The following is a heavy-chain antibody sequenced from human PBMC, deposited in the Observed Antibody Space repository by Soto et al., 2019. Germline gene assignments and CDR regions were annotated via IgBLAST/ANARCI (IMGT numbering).Heavy chain of an antibody. CDR2: TSYSGST. Sequence: QVQLQESGPGLVRPSQTLSLTCTVSAGSISTINYYWSWIRQHPEKGLEWIGYTSYSGSTFYHSPLKSRVTISLDTSKNEFSLTLTSVTAADTAVYYCARSAQWDGFDLWGQGTMVTVSS. J-gene: IGHJ3*01. V-gene: IGHV4-31*03. D-gene: IGHD2-8*01. CDR3: ARSAQWDGFDL. CDR1: AGSISTINYY.